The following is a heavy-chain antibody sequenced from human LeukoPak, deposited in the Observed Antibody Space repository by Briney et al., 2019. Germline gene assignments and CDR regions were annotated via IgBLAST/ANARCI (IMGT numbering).Heavy chain of an antibody. D-gene: IGHD3-22*01. CDR2: IYDIGNT. V-gene: IGHV4-59*12. CDR3: ARLGGGRYYDSSGPT. CDR1: GGYISSYY. Sequence: PSETLSLTCSVSGGYISSYYWSWIRQPPGKGLEWIRYIYDIGNTNYNPSLKSRVTISVDTSKNQFSLKLSSVTAADTAVYYCARLGGGRYYDSSGPTWGQGTLVTVSS. J-gene: IGHJ5*02.